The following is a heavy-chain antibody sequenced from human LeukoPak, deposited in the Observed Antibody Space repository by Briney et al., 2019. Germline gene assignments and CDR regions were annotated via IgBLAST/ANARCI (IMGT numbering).Heavy chain of an antibody. CDR2: ITGSSSTI. D-gene: IGHD2-8*01. CDR3: ARDLGYCTNGVCHTRFDY. J-gene: IGHJ4*02. Sequence: PSETLSLTCAVSGDSIRGSNWWSWVRQPPGKGLEWVSYITGSSSTIYYADSVKGRFTISRDNVKKSLYLQLNSLRDEDTAVYYYARDLGYCTNGVCHTRFDYWGQGTLVAVSS. V-gene: IGHV3-48*02. CDR1: GDSIRGSNW.